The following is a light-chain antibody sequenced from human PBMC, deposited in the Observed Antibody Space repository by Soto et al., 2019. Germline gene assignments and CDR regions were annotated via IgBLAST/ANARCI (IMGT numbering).Light chain of an antibody. CDR3: QQYKNWPPGT. V-gene: IGKV3-15*01. CDR1: QSVSSN. Sequence: EIVRTQSPATLSVSPGERATLSCRASQSVSSNLAWYQQKPGQAPRLLIYGASTRASATPARFSGSGSGTEFTPTITSLQSEDFAVYYCQQYKNWPPGTFGQGTRLEIK. J-gene: IGKJ5*01. CDR2: GAS.